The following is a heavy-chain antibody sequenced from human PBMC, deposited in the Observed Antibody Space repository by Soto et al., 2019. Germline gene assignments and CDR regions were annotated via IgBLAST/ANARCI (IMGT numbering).Heavy chain of an antibody. CDR3: AREYPIAVAGGWFDP. CDR1: GGSISSYY. Sequence: PSETLSLTCTVSGGSISSYYWSWIRQPAGTGLEWIGRIYTSGGTNYNPSLKSRVTMSVDTSKNQFSLKLSSVTAADTAVYYCAREYPIAVAGGWFDPWGQGTLVTVSS. D-gene: IGHD6-19*01. V-gene: IGHV4-4*07. CDR2: IYTSGGT. J-gene: IGHJ5*02.